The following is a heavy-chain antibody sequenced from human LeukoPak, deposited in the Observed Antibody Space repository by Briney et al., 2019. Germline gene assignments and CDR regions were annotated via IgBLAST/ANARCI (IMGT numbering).Heavy chain of an antibody. CDR3: ATHILTGYYNLNLDY. CDR2: IYSGGST. J-gene: IGHJ4*02. CDR1: GFTVSSNY. Sequence: GGSLRLSCAASGFTVSSNYMSWVRQAPGKGLEWVSVIYSGGSTYYADSVKGRFTISRDNSKNTLYLQMNSLRAEDTAVYYCATHILTGYYNLNLDYWGQGTLVTVSS. V-gene: IGHV3-53*01. D-gene: IGHD3-9*01.